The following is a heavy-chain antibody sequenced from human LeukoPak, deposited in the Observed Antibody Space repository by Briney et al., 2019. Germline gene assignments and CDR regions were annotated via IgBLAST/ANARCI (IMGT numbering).Heavy chain of an antibody. CDR3: AKDWHDY. Sequence: GGSLRHSCVASGFAFNNFAMTWVRQAPGKGLEWVATILTSGATYYADSVKGRFTISRDNSKNTLYLQMNGLRVEETAIYFCAKDWHDYWGLGTLVTVSS. V-gene: IGHV3-23*01. CDR2: ILTSGAT. J-gene: IGHJ4*02. CDR1: GFAFNNFA.